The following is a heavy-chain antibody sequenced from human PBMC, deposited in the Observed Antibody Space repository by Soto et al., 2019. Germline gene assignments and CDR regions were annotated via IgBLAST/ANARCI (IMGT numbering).Heavy chain of an antibody. J-gene: IGHJ6*02. V-gene: IGHV1-2*04. Sequence: GASVKVSCKASGYTFTGYYMHWVRQAPGQGLEWMGWINPNSGGTNYAQKFQGWVTMTRDTSISTAYMELSRLRSDDTAVYYCARGYSSSWTSFDYYYYYGMDVWGQGTTVTVSS. CDR3: ARGYSSSWTSFDYYYYYGMDV. CDR2: INPNSGGT. CDR1: GYTFTGYY. D-gene: IGHD6-13*01.